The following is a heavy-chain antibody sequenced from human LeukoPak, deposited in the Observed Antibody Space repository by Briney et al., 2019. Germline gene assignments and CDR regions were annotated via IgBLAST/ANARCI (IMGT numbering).Heavy chain of an antibody. D-gene: IGHD3-10*01. J-gene: IGHJ4*02. V-gene: IGHV1-46*01. Sequence: ASVKVSCKASGYTFTSYYMHWVRQAPGQGLEWMGIINPSGGRTTYAQKFQGRVTMTRDMSTNTAYMELSSLRSEDTAVYYCATDWGNMVRGVIIRGDYWGQGTLVTVSS. CDR2: INPSGGRT. CDR1: GYTFTSYY. CDR3: ATDWGNMVRGVIIRGDY.